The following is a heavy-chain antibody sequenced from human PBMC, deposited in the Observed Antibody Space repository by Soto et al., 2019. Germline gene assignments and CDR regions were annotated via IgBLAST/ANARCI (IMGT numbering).Heavy chain of an antibody. CDR1: GGSFSGYY. D-gene: IGHD3-3*01. CDR2: INHSGST. Sequence: PSETLSLTCAVYGGSFSGYYWSWIRQPPGKGLEWIGEINHSGSTNYNPSLKSRVTISVDTSKNQFSLKLSSVTAADTAVYYCARGCVPGGFWSGNYPNWFDPWGQGTLVTVSS. CDR3: ARGCVPGGFWSGNYPNWFDP. J-gene: IGHJ5*02. V-gene: IGHV4-34*01.